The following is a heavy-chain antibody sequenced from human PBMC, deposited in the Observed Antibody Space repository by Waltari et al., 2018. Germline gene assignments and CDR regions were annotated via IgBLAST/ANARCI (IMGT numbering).Heavy chain of an antibody. Sequence: EVQLVESGGGLVQPGGSLRLSCSSSGFPLRSFWRNWVRQTQGKGLEWVAGIKQDGSEKYYADSVKGRFTISRDNAKNSLYLQMNSLRAEDTAVYYCATSGWYCFDYWGQGTLVTVSS. J-gene: IGHJ4*02. V-gene: IGHV3-7*01. D-gene: IGHD6-19*01. CDR3: ATSGWYCFDY. CDR1: GFPLRSFW. CDR2: IKQDGSEK.